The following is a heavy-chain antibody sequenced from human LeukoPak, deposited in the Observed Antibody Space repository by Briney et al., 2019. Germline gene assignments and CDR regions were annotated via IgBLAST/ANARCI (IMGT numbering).Heavy chain of an antibody. J-gene: IGHJ4*02. CDR3: ARSTVTTGLAFDY. D-gene: IGHD4-11*01. Sequence: GGSLRPSCAASGFTFSSYSMNWVRQAPGKGLEWVSSISSSSSYIYYADSVKGRFTISRDNAKNSLYLQMNSLRAEDTAVYYCARSTVTTGLAFDYWGQGTLVTVSS. CDR1: GFTFSSYS. CDR2: ISSSSSYI. V-gene: IGHV3-21*01.